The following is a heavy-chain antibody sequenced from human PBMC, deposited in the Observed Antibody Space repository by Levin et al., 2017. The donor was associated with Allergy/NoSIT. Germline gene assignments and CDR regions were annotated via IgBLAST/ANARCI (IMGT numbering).Heavy chain of an antibody. CDR2: IYSGGST. D-gene: IGHD4-17*01. CDR3: ARVWVTTLAYYFDY. V-gene: IGHV3-53*01. CDR1: GFTVSSNY. Sequence: GESLKISCAASGFTVSSNYMSWVRQAPGKGLEWVSVIYSGGSTYYADSVKGRFTISRDNSKNTLYLQMNSLRAEDTAVYYCARVWVTTLAYYFDYWGQGTLVTVSS. J-gene: IGHJ4*02.